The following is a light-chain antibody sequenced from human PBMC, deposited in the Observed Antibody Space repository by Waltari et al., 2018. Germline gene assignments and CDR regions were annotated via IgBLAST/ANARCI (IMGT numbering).Light chain of an antibody. V-gene: IGLV2-14*03. CDR1: SSDVGASDS. Sequence: QSLLTQPASVSGSPGQSITLSCTGTSSDVGASDSVSWFQQPPGKVPKLLIYDVSNRPSGVSPRFSGSTSGNTASLTISGLQAEDEADYYCSSYTASRALEVLFGGGTKLTVL. J-gene: IGLJ2*01. CDR3: SSYTASRALEVL. CDR2: DVS.